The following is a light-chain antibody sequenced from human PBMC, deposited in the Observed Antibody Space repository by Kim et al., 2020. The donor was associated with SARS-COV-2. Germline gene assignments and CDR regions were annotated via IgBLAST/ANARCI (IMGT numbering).Light chain of an antibody. CDR1: TSNTGTNY. J-gene: IGLJ3*02. CDR3: AAWDDSLSGWM. CDR2: RGN. Sequence: SVLTQPPSASGTPGQRITISCSGSTSNTGTNYVYWYQQLPGAAPKLLIFRGNQRPSGVPDRFSASKSGTSASLAISGLRSEDEADYYCAAWDDSLSGWMFGGGTKLTVL. V-gene: IGLV1-47*01.